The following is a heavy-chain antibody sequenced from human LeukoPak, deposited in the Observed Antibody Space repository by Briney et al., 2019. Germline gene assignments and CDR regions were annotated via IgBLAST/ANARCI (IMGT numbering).Heavy chain of an antibody. CDR3: ARGGLRYFDWLLDY. Sequence: PSQTLSLTCTVSGGSISRGGYYWSWIRQHPGKGLDWIGYIYYSGSTYYNPSLKSRVTISVDTSKSQFSLKLSSVTAADTAVYYCARGGLRYFDWLLDYWGQGTLVTVSS. D-gene: IGHD3-9*01. CDR2: IYYSGST. J-gene: IGHJ4*02. CDR1: GGSISRGGYY. V-gene: IGHV4-31*03.